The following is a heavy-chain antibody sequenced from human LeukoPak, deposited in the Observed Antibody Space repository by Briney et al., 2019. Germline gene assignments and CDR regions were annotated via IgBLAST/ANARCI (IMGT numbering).Heavy chain of an antibody. Sequence: GGSLRLSCAASGFTFSSYAMLWARQAPGKGREYVLAIRSNGGSTYYANSVKGRFTISRDNSKNTLYLQMGSLRAEDMAVYYCAKSAIAAAGFYYYYYGMDVWGQGTTVTVSS. CDR3: AKSAIAAAGFYYYYYGMDV. J-gene: IGHJ6*02. CDR2: IRSNGGST. V-gene: IGHV3-64*01. D-gene: IGHD6-13*01. CDR1: GFTFSSYA.